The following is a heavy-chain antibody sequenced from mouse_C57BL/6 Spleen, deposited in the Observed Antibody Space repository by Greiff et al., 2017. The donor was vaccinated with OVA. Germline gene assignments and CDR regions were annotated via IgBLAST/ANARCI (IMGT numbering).Heavy chain of an antibody. D-gene: IGHD2-3*01. V-gene: IGHV1-80*01. CDR3: ARYDGYYPAWFAY. Sequence: VVESGASVKISCKASGYAFSSYWMNWVKQRPGKGLEWIGQIYPGDGDTNYNGKFKGKATLTADKSSSTAYMQLSSLTSEDSAVYFCARYDGYYPAWFAYWGQGTLVTVSA. CDR2: IYPGDGDT. CDR1: GYAFSSYW. J-gene: IGHJ3*01.